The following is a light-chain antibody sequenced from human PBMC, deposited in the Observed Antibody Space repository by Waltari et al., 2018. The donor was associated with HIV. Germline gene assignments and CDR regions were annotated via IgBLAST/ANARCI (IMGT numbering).Light chain of an antibody. Sequence: EIVLTQSPGTLSLSPGDRATLSCRASQSVPRTFLDWYQQKGGQAPRLLIYGAFSRASGIPDRFRGGGSGADFTLTISRLEPEDFAVYYCLQYGSLPYSFGQGTKLEI. CDR3: LQYGSLPYS. V-gene: IGKV3-20*01. CDR2: GAF. CDR1: QSVPRTF. J-gene: IGKJ2*03.